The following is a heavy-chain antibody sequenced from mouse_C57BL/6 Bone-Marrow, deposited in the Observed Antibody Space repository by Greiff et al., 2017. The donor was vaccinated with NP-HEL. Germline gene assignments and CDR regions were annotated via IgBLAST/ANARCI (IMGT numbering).Heavy chain of an antibody. J-gene: IGHJ4*01. V-gene: IGHV1-15*01. CDR1: GYTFTDYE. D-gene: IGHD1-1*01. Sequence: QVQLKQSGAELVRPGASVTLSCKASGYTFTDYEMHWVKQTPVHGLEWIGAIDPETGGTAYNQKFKGKAILTADKSSSTAYMELRSLTSEDSAVYYCTPMDYYGSSYAMDYWGQGTSVTVSS. CDR2: IDPETGGT. CDR3: TPMDYYGSSYAMDY.